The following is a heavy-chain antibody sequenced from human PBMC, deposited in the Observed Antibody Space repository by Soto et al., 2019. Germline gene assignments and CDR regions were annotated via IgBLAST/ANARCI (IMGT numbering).Heavy chain of an antibody. V-gene: IGHV4-39*01. CDR3: ARHDRRRTGLGKGATETDY. D-gene: IGHD1-26*01. Sequence: PSETLSLTCTVSGGSISSSSYYWGWIRQPPGKGLEWIGSIYYSGSTYYNPSLKSRVTISVDTSKNQFSLKLSSVTAADTAVYYCARHDRRRTGLGKGATETDYWGQGTLVTVSS. J-gene: IGHJ4*02. CDR1: GGSISSSSYY. CDR2: IYYSGST.